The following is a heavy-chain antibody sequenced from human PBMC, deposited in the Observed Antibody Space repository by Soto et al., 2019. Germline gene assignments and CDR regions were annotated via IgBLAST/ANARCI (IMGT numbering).Heavy chain of an antibody. D-gene: IGHD5-12*01. Sequence: QVQLVQSGTEVKKPGASVKVSCKASGYTFTSYGISWVRQAPGQGLEWMGWISAYNANTNYAQKLQGRGTMTTDTSTRTADMELRSLSSDDTAVYYCARDPHRDGYALVFDYWGQGTLVTVSS. V-gene: IGHV1-18*01. CDR3: ARDPHRDGYALVFDY. CDR1: GYTFTSYG. J-gene: IGHJ4*02. CDR2: ISAYNANT.